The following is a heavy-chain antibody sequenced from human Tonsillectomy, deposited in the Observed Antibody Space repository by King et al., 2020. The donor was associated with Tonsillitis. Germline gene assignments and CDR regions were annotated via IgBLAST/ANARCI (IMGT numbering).Heavy chain of an antibody. D-gene: IGHD5/OR15-5a*01. J-gene: IGHJ6*03. Sequence: QLQESGPGLVKPSETLSLTCSVSGGSFSSPSYSWGWIRQPPGRGLGWIGSIYYTGSTYNNPSLKSRVTISVDTSKNQFSLKLGSVTAAETAVYYCATPRMSKYLYYYMDVWGRGTTVTVSS. CDR2: IYYTGST. V-gene: IGHV4-39*01. CDR3: ATPRMSKYLYYYMDV. CDR1: GGSFSSPSYS.